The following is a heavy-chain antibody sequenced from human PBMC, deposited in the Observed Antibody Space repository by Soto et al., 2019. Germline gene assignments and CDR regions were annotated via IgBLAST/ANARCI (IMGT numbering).Heavy chain of an antibody. CDR1: GYTFTSYY. V-gene: IGHV1-46*01. CDR2: INPSGGST. CDR3: ARGGYGDYVTHYCYGMDV. J-gene: IGHJ6*02. Sequence: QVQLVQSGAEVKKPGASVKVSCKASGYTFTSYYMHWVRQAPGQGLEWMGIINPSGGSTSYAQKFQGRVTMTRDTSTSTVYMELSSLRSEDTAVYYCARGGYGDYVTHYCYGMDVWGQGTTVTVSS. D-gene: IGHD4-17*01.